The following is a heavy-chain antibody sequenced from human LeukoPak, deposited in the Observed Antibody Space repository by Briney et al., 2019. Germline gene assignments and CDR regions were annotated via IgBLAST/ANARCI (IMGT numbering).Heavy chain of an antibody. CDR3: LGAFDF. CDR1: GFTFSSYG. V-gene: IGHV3-30*02. CDR2: IRYDGSNK. Sequence: GGPLRLSCAASGFTFSSYGMHWVRQAPGKGLEWVAFIRYDGSNKYYADSVKGRFTISRDNAQNSLYLQMNNLRVEDTAVYYCLGAFDFWGQGTMVTVSS. J-gene: IGHJ3*01.